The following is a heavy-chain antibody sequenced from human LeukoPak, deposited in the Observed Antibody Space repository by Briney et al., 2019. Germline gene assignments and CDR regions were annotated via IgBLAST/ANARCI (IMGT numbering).Heavy chain of an antibody. J-gene: IGHJ4*02. Sequence: RASVKVSCKASGYIFTAYYLHWVRQAPGQGLEWMGWIKANNGDTNYAQKFQGRVTMTRDTSISTVYMELSRLTSDDTAVYYCMRVEDDYPYWGQGTLVTVSS. D-gene: IGHD4/OR15-4a*01. CDR2: IKANNGDT. CDR1: GYIFTAYY. CDR3: MRVEDDYPY. V-gene: IGHV1-2*02.